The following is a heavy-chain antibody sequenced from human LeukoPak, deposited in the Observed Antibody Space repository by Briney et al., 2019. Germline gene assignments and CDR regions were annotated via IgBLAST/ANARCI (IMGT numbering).Heavy chain of an antibody. V-gene: IGHV3-30*02. CDR1: GFTFSSYG. D-gene: IGHD1-26*01. CDR2: IRYDGSNK. Sequence: GGSLRLSCAATGFTFSSYGMHWVRQAPGKGLEWVAFIRYDGSNKYYADSVRGRFTISRDNSKNTLYLQMNSLRAEDTAVYYCATLDVGATVYWGQGTLVTVSS. J-gene: IGHJ4*02. CDR3: ATLDVGATVY.